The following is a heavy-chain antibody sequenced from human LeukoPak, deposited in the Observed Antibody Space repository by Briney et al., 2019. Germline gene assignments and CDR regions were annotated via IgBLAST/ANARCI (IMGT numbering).Heavy chain of an antibody. CDR1: GGATSRSSYY. CDR2: IHYTGST. D-gene: IGHD6-19*01. CDR3: ARLYSGSDPHDY. Sequence: ETPCLTCTVSGGATSRSSYYWGWIRQPPGKGLEWIGSIHYTGSTYYNPSLKSRVTISVDTSKNQFSLKVSSVTAAGTVVYYCARLYSGSDPHDYWGRGLVTV. V-gene: IGHV4-39*01. J-gene: IGHJ4*03.